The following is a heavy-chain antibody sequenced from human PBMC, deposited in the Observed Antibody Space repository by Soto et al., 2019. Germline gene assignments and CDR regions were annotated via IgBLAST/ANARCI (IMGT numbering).Heavy chain of an antibody. D-gene: IGHD3-10*01. J-gene: IGHJ5*02. CDR2: IYYSGNT. Sequence: SETLSLTCTVSGGSIRSSLWSWIRQPPGKGLEWIGYIYYSGNTNYNPSLKSRVTISVDTSKNQFSLKLTSVTAADTAVYYCAPVYGSGRLTNWFDTWGQGTLVTVSS. CDR1: GGSIRSSL. V-gene: IGHV4-59*01. CDR3: APVYGSGRLTNWFDT.